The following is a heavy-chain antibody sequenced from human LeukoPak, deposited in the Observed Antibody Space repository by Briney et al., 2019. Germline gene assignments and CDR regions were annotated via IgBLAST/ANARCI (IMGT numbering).Heavy chain of an antibody. CDR1: GDSISSGGYY. D-gene: IGHD1-26*01. V-gene: IGHV4-30-2*01. CDR2: IFHTGST. J-gene: IGHJ4*02. CDR3: ARLGVGATTVDY. Sequence: PSQTLSLTCTVSGDSISSGGYYWSWIRQPPGKGLEWIGYIFHTGSTFHNPSLKSRVTISADRSKNQFSLKLSSVTVTDTAVYYCARLGVGATTVDYWGQGTLVIVSS.